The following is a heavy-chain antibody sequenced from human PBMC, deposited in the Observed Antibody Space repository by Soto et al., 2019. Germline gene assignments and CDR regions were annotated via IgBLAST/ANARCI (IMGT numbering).Heavy chain of an antibody. CDR3: AKSSLRLPPTIAAAGQYYYYYYYMDV. CDR2: ISGSGGST. J-gene: IGHJ6*03. V-gene: IGHV3-23*01. Sequence: PGGSLRLSCAASGFTFSSYAMSWVRQAPGKGLEWVSAISGSGGSTYYADSVKGRFTISRDNSKNTLYLQMNSLRAEDTAVYYCAKSSLRLPPTIAAAGQYYYYYYYMDVWGKGTTVTVSS. D-gene: IGHD6-13*01. CDR1: GFTFSSYA.